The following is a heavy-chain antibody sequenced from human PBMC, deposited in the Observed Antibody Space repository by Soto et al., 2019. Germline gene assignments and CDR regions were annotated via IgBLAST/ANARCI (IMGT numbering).Heavy chain of an antibody. J-gene: IGHJ4*02. V-gene: IGHV1-18*01. Sequence: GPEVKKPGASVKVSCKGSGYTFSNNGVTWVRQAPGQGLERLGWVSAYNRNTDYAQKFEDRATMTIDTSTNTAYLELRGLTPDDTAVYYCARERRWEPLLYWGQATL. CDR3: ARERRWEPLLY. CDR2: VSAYNRNT. CDR1: GYTFSNNG. D-gene: IGHD1-26*01.